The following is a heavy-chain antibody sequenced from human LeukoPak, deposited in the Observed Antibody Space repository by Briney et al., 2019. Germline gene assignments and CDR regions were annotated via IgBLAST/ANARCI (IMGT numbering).Heavy chain of an antibody. Sequence: PGGSLRLSCAASGFTFSSYAMSWVRQAPGKGLEWVSAISGSGGSTYYADPVKGRFTISRDNSKNTLYLQMNSLRAEDTAVYYRAKDYGHRAIFDYWGQGTLVTVSS. V-gene: IGHV3-23*01. CDR3: AKDYGHRAIFDY. CDR1: GFTFSSYA. J-gene: IGHJ4*02. CDR2: ISGSGGST. D-gene: IGHD3-10*01.